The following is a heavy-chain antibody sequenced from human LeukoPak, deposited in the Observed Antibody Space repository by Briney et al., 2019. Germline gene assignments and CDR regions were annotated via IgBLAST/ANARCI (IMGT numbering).Heavy chain of an antibody. CDR3: ARGVLGSAAGQFDP. J-gene: IGHJ5*02. Sequence: ASVKVSCKASGGTFSSYAISWVRQAPGQGLEWMGRIIPIFGTANYAQKFQGRVTITTDESTSTAYMELSSLRSEDTAVYYCARGVLGSAAGQFDPWAREPWSPSPQ. V-gene: IGHV1-69*05. CDR1: GGTFSSYA. CDR2: IIPIFGTA. D-gene: IGHD6-13*01.